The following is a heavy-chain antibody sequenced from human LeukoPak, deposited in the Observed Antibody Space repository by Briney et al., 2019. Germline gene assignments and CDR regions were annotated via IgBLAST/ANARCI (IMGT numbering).Heavy chain of an antibody. J-gene: IGHJ4*02. V-gene: IGHV3-23*01. CDR3: ARVTGTASYFDY. CDR2: ISRTGGDT. CDR1: GFTFSSSA. D-gene: IGHD1-7*01. Sequence: GGSLRLSCGASGFTFSSSAMCWVRQAPGKGLEWVSGISRTGGDTYYADSVKGRFTISRDNAKNSLYLQMNSLRTEDMAVYYCARVTGTASYFDYWGQGTLVTVSS.